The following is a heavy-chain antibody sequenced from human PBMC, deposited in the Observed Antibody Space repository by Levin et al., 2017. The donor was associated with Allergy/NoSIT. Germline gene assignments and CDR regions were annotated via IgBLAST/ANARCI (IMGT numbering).Heavy chain of an antibody. V-gene: IGHV3-23*01. D-gene: IGHD3-3*01. CDR2: ISGSGGST. Sequence: LSLTCAASGFTFSSYAMSWVRQAPGKGLEWVSAISGSGGSTYYADSVKGRFTIPRANSKNTLYLQMNSLRAEDTAVYYCAKDRDYDFGMDVWGKGTTVTVSS. J-gene: IGHJ6*03. CDR3: AKDRDYDFGMDV. CDR1: GFTFSSYA.